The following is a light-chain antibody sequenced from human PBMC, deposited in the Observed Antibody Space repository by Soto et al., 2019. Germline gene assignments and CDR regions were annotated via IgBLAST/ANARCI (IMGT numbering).Light chain of an antibody. V-gene: IGKV3-20*01. Sequence: EIVLTQSPGTLSLSPGARAPLSCRARQSVSSSNLAWYQHKPGQAPSLLIYDTSSRATGIPDRFSGSGSGTDFTLTISRLEPEDFAVYYCQQYGSSLPTFGQGTKVDIK. CDR1: QSVSSSN. CDR2: DTS. J-gene: IGKJ1*01. CDR3: QQYGSSLPT.